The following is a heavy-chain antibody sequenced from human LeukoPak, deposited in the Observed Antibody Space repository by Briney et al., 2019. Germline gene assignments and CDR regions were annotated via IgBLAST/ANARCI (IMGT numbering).Heavy chain of an antibody. CDR3: ARGHHIPSYGFWSGYYTDYYYYGMDV. CDR2: ISHSGST. D-gene: IGHD3-3*01. J-gene: IGHJ6*02. V-gene: IGHV4-34*01. Sequence: SETLSLTCAVYGGSFSGYYWSWIRQPPGKGLEWIGEISHSGSTNYNPSLKSRVTISLDTSKNQFSLKLSSVTAADTAVYYCARGHHIPSYGFWSGYYTDYYYYGMDVRGQGTTVTVSS. CDR1: GGSFSGYY.